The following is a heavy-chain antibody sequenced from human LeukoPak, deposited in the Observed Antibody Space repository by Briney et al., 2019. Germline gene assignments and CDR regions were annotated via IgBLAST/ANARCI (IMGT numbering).Heavy chain of an antibody. CDR1: GHTFTGYY. J-gene: IGHJ4*02. CDR3: AREGGSGSYNY. V-gene: IGHV1-2*02. CDR2: IDANSGGT. Sequence: ASVKVSCKVSGHTFTGYYIHWVRQAPGQGLEWMGWIDANSGGTNYAQKFQGRVTMTRDTSISTAYMELSRLRSDDTAVYYCAREGGSGSYNYWGQGTLVTVSS. D-gene: IGHD1-26*01.